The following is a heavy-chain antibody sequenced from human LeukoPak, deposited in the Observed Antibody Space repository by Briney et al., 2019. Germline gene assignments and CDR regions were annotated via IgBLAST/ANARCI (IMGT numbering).Heavy chain of an antibody. CDR1: GNSISSGYY. Sequence: SETLSLTCAVSGNSISSGYYWGWIRQPPGKGLERIGSIYHSGSTYYNPSLKSRVTISVDTSKNQFSLKLSSVTAADTAVYYCARHVCGGGSCYSFDYWGQGTLVTVSS. V-gene: IGHV4-38-2*01. CDR3: ARHVCGGGSCYSFDY. J-gene: IGHJ4*02. D-gene: IGHD2-15*01. CDR2: IYHSGST.